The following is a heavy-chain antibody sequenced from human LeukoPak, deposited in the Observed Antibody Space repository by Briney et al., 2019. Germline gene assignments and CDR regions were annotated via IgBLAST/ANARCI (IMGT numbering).Heavy chain of an antibody. CDR1: GGSISSSNW. CDR2: IYHSGST. CDR3: ARDQGSYPYCFDS. Sequence: PSETLSLTCVVSGGSISSSNWWSWVRQPPGKGLEWIGEIYHSGSTNYNPSLKSRVTISVDTSKNQFSLKLSSVTAADTAVYYCARDQGSYPYCFDSWGQGTLVTVSS. D-gene: IGHD1-26*01. J-gene: IGHJ4*02. V-gene: IGHV4-4*02.